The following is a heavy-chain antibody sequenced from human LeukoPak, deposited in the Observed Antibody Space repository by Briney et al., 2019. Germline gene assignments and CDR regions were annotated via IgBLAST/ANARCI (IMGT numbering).Heavy chain of an antibody. D-gene: IGHD6-13*01. V-gene: IGHV3-7*01. J-gene: IGHJ3*02. CDR3: ARDTSPSSRSSYFDALDM. CDR1: GVTFSNDW. Sequence: GGSLRLSCATSGVTFSNDWMTWVRQAPGKGLEWVANIKQDGSQKNYVDSVKGRFTISRDNTKKSLFLQMNSLRAEDTGIYYCARDTSPSSRSSYFDALDMWGQGTMVTVSS. CDR2: IKQDGSQK.